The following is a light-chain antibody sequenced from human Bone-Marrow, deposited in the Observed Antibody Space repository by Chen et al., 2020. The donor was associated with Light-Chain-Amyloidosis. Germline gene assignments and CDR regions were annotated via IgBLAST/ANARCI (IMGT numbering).Light chain of an antibody. CDR2: IDT. CDR1: DLPTKY. CDR3: QSADSSGTYEVI. J-gene: IGLJ2*01. V-gene: IGLV3-25*03. Sequence: SYELTQPPSVSVSPGQQARITCSGDDLPTKYAYWYQQKPGQAPVLVIHIDTERPSGISERFSGSSSGTTATLTISGVQAEDEADYHCQSADSSGTYEVIFGGGTKLTVL.